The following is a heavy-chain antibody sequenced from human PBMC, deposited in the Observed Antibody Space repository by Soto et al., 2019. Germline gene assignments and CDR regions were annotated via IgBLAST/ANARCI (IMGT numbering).Heavy chain of an antibody. J-gene: IGHJ6*02. CDR2: IIPIFGTA. CDR3: ARSLREGYYYGMDV. CDR1: GGTFSSYA. Sequence: QVQLVQSGAEVKKPGSSVKVSCKASGGTFSSYAISWVRQAPGQGLEWMGGIIPIFGTANYAQKFQGRVTITADESTRTAYMELSSLRSEDTAVYYCARSLREGYYYGMDVWGQGTTVTVSS. V-gene: IGHV1-69*01. D-gene: IGHD4-17*01.